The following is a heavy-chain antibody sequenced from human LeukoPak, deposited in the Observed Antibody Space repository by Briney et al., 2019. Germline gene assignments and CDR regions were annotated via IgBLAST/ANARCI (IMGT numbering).Heavy chain of an antibody. J-gene: IGHJ4*02. V-gene: IGHV4-39*07. CDR1: AGSISSSSYY. D-gene: IGHD6-13*01. CDR3: ARVTGYVMEDYFDY. Sequence: SETLSLTCTVSAGSISSSSYYWGWIRQPPGKLLERIGSIYYSGSTNYNPSLKSRVTISVDTSKNQFSLRLSSVTAADTAVYYCARVTGYVMEDYFDYWGQGTLVTVSS. CDR2: IYYSGST.